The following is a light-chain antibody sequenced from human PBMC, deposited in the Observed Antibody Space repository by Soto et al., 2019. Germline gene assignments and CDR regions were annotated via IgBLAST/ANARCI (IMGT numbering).Light chain of an antibody. CDR2: QDT. CDR3: QAWDKTTAV. CDR1: KLGDKY. V-gene: IGLV3-1*01. Sequence: SYELTQAPSVSVSPGQTASITCSGDKLGDKYAFWYQQKPGQSPVLVIYQDTKRPSGIPERFSGSNSGNTATLTISGTQAMDEADYYCQAWDKTTAVFGGGTKLTVL. J-gene: IGLJ2*01.